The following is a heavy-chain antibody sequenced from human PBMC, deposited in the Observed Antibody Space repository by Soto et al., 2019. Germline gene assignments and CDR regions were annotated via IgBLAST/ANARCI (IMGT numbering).Heavy chain of an antibody. Sequence: GESLKVSCKGSGYSFTSYWIGWGRQMPGKGLEWMGIIYPGDSDTRYSPSFQGQVTISADKSISTAYLQWSSLKASDTAMYYCARLASSGWYVGAFDIWGQGTMVTVSS. D-gene: IGHD6-19*01. CDR2: IYPGDSDT. CDR1: GYSFTSYW. V-gene: IGHV5-51*01. J-gene: IGHJ3*02. CDR3: ARLASSGWYVGAFDI.